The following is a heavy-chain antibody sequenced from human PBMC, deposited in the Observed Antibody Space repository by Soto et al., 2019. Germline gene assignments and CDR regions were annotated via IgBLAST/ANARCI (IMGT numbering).Heavy chain of an antibody. J-gene: IGHJ6*02. D-gene: IGHD3-16*01. Sequence: SETLSLTCAVYGGSFSGYYWSWIRQPPGKGLEWIGEINHSGSTNYNPSLKSRVTISVDTSKNQFSLKLSSVTAADTAVYYCARERTRLNYYYGMDVWGQGTTVTVSS. CDR3: ARERTRLNYYYGMDV. V-gene: IGHV4-34*01. CDR2: INHSGST. CDR1: GGSFSGYY.